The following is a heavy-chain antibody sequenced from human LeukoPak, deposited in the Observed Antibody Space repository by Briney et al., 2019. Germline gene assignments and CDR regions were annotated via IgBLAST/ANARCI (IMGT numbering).Heavy chain of an antibody. CDR1: GGSIRSSSYY. CDR2: IFSSGST. J-gene: IGHJ4*02. D-gene: IGHD2-15*01. V-gene: IGHV4-39*07. Sequence: PSETLSLTCTVSGGSIRSSSYYWGWLRQPPGKGLEWIGSIFSSGSTYYTPSLKSRVTMSVDTSKNQFSLTLSSMTAADTAVYYCARAGIVVVEAATHFDYWGQGILVAVSS. CDR3: ARAGIVVVEAATHFDY.